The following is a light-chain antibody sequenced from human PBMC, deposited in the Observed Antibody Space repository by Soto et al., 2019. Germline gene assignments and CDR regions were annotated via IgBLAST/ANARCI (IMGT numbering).Light chain of an antibody. CDR1: RTVRPN. Sequence: IRRTSSPPSWLPSLEVESPLTSRASRTVRPNVYWYQQNPGQAPKLLVYDVSKLESGVPSRFIGSGSGTEFTLTISSLQREDFATYHCQQNFIAPPTFGQGTKVDLK. J-gene: IGKJ1*01. CDR3: QQNFIAPPT. CDR2: DVS. V-gene: IGKV1-39*01.